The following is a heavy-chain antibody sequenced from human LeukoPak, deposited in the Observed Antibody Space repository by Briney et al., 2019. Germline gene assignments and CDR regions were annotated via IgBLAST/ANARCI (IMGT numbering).Heavy chain of an antibody. Sequence: ASVKVSCKVSGYTLTELSMHWVRQAPGKGLEWMGGFDPEDGETIYAQKFQGRVTITADKSTSTAYMELSSLRSEDTAVYYCARGGSGSYFLYGMDVWGQGTMVTVSS. CDR2: FDPEDGET. D-gene: IGHD3-10*01. J-gene: IGHJ6*02. V-gene: IGHV1-24*01. CDR1: GYTLTELS. CDR3: ARGGSGSYFLYGMDV.